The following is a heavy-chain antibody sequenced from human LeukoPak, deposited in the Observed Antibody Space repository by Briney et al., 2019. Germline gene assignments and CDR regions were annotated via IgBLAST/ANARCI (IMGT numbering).Heavy chain of an antibody. V-gene: IGHV3-30*02. CDR1: GFTFSTSV. CDR3: AKQGLVPATAGD. CDR2: IRFDGSEK. J-gene: IGHJ4*02. D-gene: IGHD2-2*01. Sequence: GGSLRLSCAASGFTFSTSVMHWVRQAPGKGLEWLSFIRFDGSEKYYADAVKARFSISRDNSMNTLYLQMNSLRPEDTAVYYCAKQGLVPATAGDWGQGTLVTVSS.